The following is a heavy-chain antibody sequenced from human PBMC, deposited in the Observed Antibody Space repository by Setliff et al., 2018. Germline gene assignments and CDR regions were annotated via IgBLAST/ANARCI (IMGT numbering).Heavy chain of an antibody. Sequence: SETLSLTCAVSGGSISSSNWWSWVRQPPGKGLEWIGEIYHSGSTNYNPSLKSRVTISVDTSKNQFSLKLSSVTAADTAVYCARRGMSSSWFQGYFDYWGQGTLVTVPQ. CDR1: GGSISSSNW. D-gene: IGHD6-13*01. CDR2: IYHSGST. CDR3: ARRGMSSSWFQGYFDY. J-gene: IGHJ4*02. V-gene: IGHV4-4*02.